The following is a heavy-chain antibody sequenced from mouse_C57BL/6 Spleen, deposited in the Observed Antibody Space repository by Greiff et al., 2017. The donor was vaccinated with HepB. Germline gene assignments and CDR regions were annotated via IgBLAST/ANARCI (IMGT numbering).Heavy chain of an antibody. CDR3: ANDGSYYAMDY. D-gene: IGHD2-3*01. CDR1: GYAFSSYW. CDR2: IYPGDGDT. V-gene: IGHV1-80*01. Sequence: QVQLKESGAELVKPGASVKISCKASGYAFSSYWMNWVKQRPGKGLEWIGQIYPGDGDTNYNGKFKGKATLTADKSSSTAYMQLSSLTSEDSAVYFCANDGSYYAMDYWGQGTSVTVSS. J-gene: IGHJ4*01.